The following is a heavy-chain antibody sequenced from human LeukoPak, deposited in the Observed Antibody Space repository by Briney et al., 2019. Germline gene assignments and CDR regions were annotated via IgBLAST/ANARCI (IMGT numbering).Heavy chain of an antibody. J-gene: IGHJ4*02. CDR1: GYTFSNYG. CDR3: AKDLICIAAAGTSDY. D-gene: IGHD6-13*01. Sequence: PGGSLRLSCAACGYTFSNYGMSWVRQAPGNGLEWVSTIRGIDGSTYYADSVKGRFTISRDNSKNTLYLQMNSLRAEDTAVYNCAKDLICIAAAGTSDYWGQGTLVTVSS. CDR2: IRGIDGST. V-gene: IGHV3-23*01.